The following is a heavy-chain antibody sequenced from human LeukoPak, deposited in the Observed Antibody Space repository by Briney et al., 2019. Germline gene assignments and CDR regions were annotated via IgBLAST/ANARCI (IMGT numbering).Heavy chain of an antibody. Sequence: ASVKVSCKTSGYMFTGYYMHWVRQAPGQGLEWMGWINPNSGGTNYAQKFQGRVTMTRDTSISTAYMDLNRLRSDDTAVYYCARSGSYYHYYYYMDVWGKGTTVTVSS. CDR2: INPNSGGT. D-gene: IGHD1-26*01. J-gene: IGHJ6*03. V-gene: IGHV1-2*02. CDR1: GYMFTGYY. CDR3: ARSGSYYHYYYYMDV.